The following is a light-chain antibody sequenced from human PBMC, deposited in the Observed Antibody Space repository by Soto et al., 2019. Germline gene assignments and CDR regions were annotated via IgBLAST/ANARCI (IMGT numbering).Light chain of an antibody. CDR3: CSYAGSYTVYV. V-gene: IGLV2-11*01. CDR1: SSDVGGYNY. CDR2: DVS. J-gene: IGLJ1*01. Sequence: QSVLTQPRSVSGSPGQSVTISCTGTSSDVGGYNYVSWYQQHPGKAPKLMIYDVSKRPSGVPDRFSSSKSGNTASLTISGLQAEDGADYYCCSYAGSYTVYVFGTGTKVTVL.